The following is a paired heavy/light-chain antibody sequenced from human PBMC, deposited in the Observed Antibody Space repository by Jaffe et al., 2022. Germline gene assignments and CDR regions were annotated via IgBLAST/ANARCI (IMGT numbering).Heavy chain of an antibody. CDR1: GFSLNSIGVG. D-gene: IGHD3-10*01. CDR2: IYWDDDE. V-gene: IGHV2-5*02. J-gene: IGHJ4*02. Sequence: QITLKESGPTLVKPTETLTLTCTFSGFSLNSIGVGVGWIRQPPGKALEWLALIYWDDDERYSPSLKSRLTISKDTSKNQVVLTMTNLDPVDTATYYCAHSGGFGGSTLPIDFDYWGQGTLVTVSS. CDR3: AHSGGFGGSTLPIDFDY.
Light chain of an antibody. CDR1: QSVISNY. Sequence: EIVLTQSPGTLSLSPGERATLSCRASQSVISNYLAWYQQKPGQAPRLLIYGTSIRATGIPDRFSGSGSGTDFSLTINRLEPEDFAVYHCQQYGSSPRTFGQGTKVEIK. V-gene: IGKV3-20*01. CDR3: QQYGSSPRT. CDR2: GTS. J-gene: IGKJ1*01.